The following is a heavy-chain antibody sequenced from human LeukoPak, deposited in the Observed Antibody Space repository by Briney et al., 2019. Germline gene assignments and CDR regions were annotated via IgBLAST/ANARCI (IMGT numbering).Heavy chain of an antibody. CDR3: AKVTTSGSYLEYYFDY. CDR1: GFTFSSYA. V-gene: IGHV3-23*01. D-gene: IGHD1-26*01. J-gene: IGHJ4*02. Sequence: SGGSLRLSCAASGFTFSSYAMSWVRQAPGKGLEWVSAISGSGGSTYYADSVKGRFTISRDNSKNTLYLQMNSLRAEDTAVYYCAKVTTSGSYLEYYFDYWGQGTLVTVSS. CDR2: ISGSGGST.